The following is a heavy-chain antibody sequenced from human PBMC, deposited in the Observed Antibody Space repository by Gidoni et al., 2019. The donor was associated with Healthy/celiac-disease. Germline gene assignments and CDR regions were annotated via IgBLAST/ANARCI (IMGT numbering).Heavy chain of an antibody. CDR2: IAYDGSNK. Sequence: QVQLVESGGGVVQPGRSLRLSCAASGFPFSSYGMHWVRQAPGKGLEWVAVIAYDGSNKYYADSVKGRFTISRDNSKNTLYLQMNSLRAEDTAVYYCAKVPLRYCSGGSCSWFDPWGQGTLVTVSS. CDR1: GFPFSSYG. CDR3: AKVPLRYCSGGSCSWFDP. V-gene: IGHV3-30*18. D-gene: IGHD2-15*01. J-gene: IGHJ5*02.